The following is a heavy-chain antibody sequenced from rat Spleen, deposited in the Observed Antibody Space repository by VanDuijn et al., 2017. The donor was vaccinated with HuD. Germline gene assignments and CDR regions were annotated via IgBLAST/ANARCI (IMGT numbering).Heavy chain of an antibody. Sequence: EVQLQESGPGLVKPSQSLSLTCSVTGYSITSYYWGWIRKFPGNKMEWMGYISYSGSTGYNPSLKSRISITRATSKSQFFLQLNSVSTEDTATYYCTRGLSMSSMNYYYALFAYWGQGTLVTVSS. CDR2: ISYSGST. CDR3: TRGLSMSSMNYYYALFAY. V-gene: IGHV3-1*01. D-gene: IGHD1-6*01. J-gene: IGHJ3*01. CDR1: GYSITSYY.